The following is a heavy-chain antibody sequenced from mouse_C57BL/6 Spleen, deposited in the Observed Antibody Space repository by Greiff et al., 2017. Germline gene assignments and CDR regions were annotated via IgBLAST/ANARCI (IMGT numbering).Heavy chain of an antibody. CDR1: GFNIKDYY. D-gene: IGHD1-1*01. J-gene: IGHJ3*01. CDR2: IDPEDGDT. Sequence: EVKLVESGAELVRPGASVKLSCTASGFNIKDYYMHWVKQRPEQGLEWIGRIDPEDGDTEYAPKFQGKATMTADTSSNTAYLQLSSLTSEDTAVYYCTSITTVVARPFAYWGQGTLVTVSA. CDR3: TSITTVVARPFAY. V-gene: IGHV14-1*01.